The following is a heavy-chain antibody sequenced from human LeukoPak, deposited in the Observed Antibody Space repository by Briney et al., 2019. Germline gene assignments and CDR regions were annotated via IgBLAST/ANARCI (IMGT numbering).Heavy chain of an antibody. CDR3: ARWVTAIDSFDY. Sequence: GGSLRLSCAASGFTFSSYWMHWVRQAPGKGLVWVSRINSDGSSICYADSVKGRFTISRDNAKNTLYLQMNSLRAEDTAVYYCARWVTAIDSFDYWGQGTLVTVSS. V-gene: IGHV3-74*01. CDR1: GFTFSSYW. CDR2: INSDGSSI. D-gene: IGHD2-21*02. J-gene: IGHJ4*02.